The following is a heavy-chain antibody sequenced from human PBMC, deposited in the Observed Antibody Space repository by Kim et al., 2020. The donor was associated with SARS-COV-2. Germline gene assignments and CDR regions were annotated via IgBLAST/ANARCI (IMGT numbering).Heavy chain of an antibody. J-gene: IGHJ6*04. D-gene: IGHD3-16*01. CDR3: ARDWGSYGYRYYYYYYGIDV. CDR1: GYTFTSYA. Sequence: ASVKVSCKASGYTFTSYAMHWVRQAPGQRLEWMGWINAGNGNTKYSQKFQGRVTITRDTSASTAYMELSSLRSEDTAVYYCARDWGSYGYRYYYYYYGIDVWGKGTTVTVSS. CDR2: INAGNGNT. V-gene: IGHV1-3*01.